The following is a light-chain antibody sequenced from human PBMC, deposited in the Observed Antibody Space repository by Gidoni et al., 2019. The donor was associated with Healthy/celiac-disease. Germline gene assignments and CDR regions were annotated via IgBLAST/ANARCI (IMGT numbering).Light chain of an antibody. V-gene: IGLV2-14*01. CDR2: DVS. CDR3: SSYTSSSTTV. CDR1: SSDVGGYNY. Sequence: QSALTQPASVSGSPGQTITISCTGTSSDVGGYNYVSWYQQHPGKAPKLMIYDVSNRPSGVSTRFSCSKSGNTSSLTISGLQAEDEAAYYCSSYTSSSTTVFGTGTQFTVL. J-gene: IGLJ1*01.